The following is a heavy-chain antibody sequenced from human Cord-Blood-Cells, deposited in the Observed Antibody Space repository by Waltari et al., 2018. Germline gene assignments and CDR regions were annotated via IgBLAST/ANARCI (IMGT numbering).Heavy chain of an antibody. J-gene: IGHJ4*02. CDR2: IYHSGST. CDR1: GYSISRGYY. D-gene: IGHD1-7*01. CDR3: ARKVRLELRGSYYFDY. V-gene: IGHV4-38-2*01. Sequence: QVQLQESGPGLVKPSETLSLTCAVSGYSISRGYYWGWIRQPPGKGLEWIGGIYHSGSTYDNPSLKSRVTISVDTSKNHFSLKLSSVTAADTAVYYCARKVRLELRGSYYFDYWGQGTLVTVSS.